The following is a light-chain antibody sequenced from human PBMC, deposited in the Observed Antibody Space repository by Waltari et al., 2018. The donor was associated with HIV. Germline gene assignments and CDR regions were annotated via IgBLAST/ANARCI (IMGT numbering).Light chain of an antibody. V-gene: IGLV2-14*03. Sequence: QPALTQPASVSGSPGHSITISCTRTRSDVCGYQYVSWYQQPPGKAPKLMIFDVSNRPSGVSNRFSGSKSGNTASLTISGLQAEDEAHYFCSSYTSTTTLVVFGGGTKLTVL. CDR3: SSYTSTTTLVV. CDR1: RSDVCGYQY. CDR2: DVS. J-gene: IGLJ3*02.